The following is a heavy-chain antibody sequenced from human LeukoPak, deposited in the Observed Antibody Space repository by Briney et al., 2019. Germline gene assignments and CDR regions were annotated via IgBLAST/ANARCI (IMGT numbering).Heavy chain of an antibody. D-gene: IGHD1-26*01. V-gene: IGHV4-31*03. CDR3: ARLAKLRVYFGY. CDR1: GGSISSGGYY. J-gene: IGHJ4*02. CDR2: IYYSGST. Sequence: PSETLSLTCTVSGGSISSGGYYWSWIRQHPGKGLEWIGYIYYSGSTYYNPSLKSRVTISVDTSKNQFSLKLSSVTAADTAVYYCARLAKLRVYFGYWGQGTLVTVSS.